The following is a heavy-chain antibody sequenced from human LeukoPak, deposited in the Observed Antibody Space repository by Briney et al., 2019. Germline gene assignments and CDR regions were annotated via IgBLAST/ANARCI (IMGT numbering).Heavy chain of an antibody. CDR1: GYSISSGYY. CDR3: ARLTKNDSGSFRFGKKKRGYMDV. Sequence: SETLSLTCTVSGYSISSGYYWGWIRQPPGKGLEWIGEINHSGSTNYNPSLKSRVTISVDTSKNQFSLKLSSVTAADTAVYYCARLTKNDSGSFRFGKKKRGYMDVWGKGTTVTISS. D-gene: IGHD3-10*01. CDR2: INHSGST. J-gene: IGHJ6*03. V-gene: IGHV4-38-2*02.